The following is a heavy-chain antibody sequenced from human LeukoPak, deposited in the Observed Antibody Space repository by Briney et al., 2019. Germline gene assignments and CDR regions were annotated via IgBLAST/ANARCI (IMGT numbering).Heavy chain of an antibody. V-gene: IGHV3-23*01. CDR1: GFTFSSDA. CDR2: ISGGGGST. CDR3: AKDRTRTKVRIAVAGTWAFDI. J-gene: IGHJ3*02. D-gene: IGHD6-19*01. Sequence: GGSLRLSCAASGFTFSSDAMSWVRQVPGKGLEWVSAISGGGGSTYYADSVKGRFTISRDNSKNTLYLQMNSLRAEDTAVYYYAKDRTRTKVRIAVAGTWAFDIWGQGTMVTVSS.